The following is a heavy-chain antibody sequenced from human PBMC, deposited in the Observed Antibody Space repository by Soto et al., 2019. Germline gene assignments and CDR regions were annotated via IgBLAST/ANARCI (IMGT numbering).Heavy chain of an antibody. J-gene: IGHJ4*02. CDR3: ARGQEVGAHFFDS. V-gene: IGHV3-13*01. CDR2: IGAAGDT. D-gene: IGHD2-15*01. Sequence: PGGSLRLSCEASGFTFSGFDMHWVRQPTGKGLEWVSTIGAAGDTYYAVSVKGRFTISRDNAKNSSSLQMNSLRAGDTAVYFCARGQEVGAHFFDSWGQGTQVTVYS. CDR1: GFTFSGFD.